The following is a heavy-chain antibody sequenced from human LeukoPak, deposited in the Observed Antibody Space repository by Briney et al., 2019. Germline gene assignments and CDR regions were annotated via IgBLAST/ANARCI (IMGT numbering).Heavy chain of an antibody. CDR3: AELGITMIGGV. Sequence: GGSLRLSCAASGFTFSSYSMNWVRQAPGKGLEWVSSISSSSSYIYYADSVKGRFTISRDNARNSLYLQMNSLRVEDTAVYYCAELGITMIGGVWGKGTTVTISS. D-gene: IGHD3-10*02. CDR2: ISSSSSYI. V-gene: IGHV3-21*01. CDR1: GFTFSSYS. J-gene: IGHJ6*04.